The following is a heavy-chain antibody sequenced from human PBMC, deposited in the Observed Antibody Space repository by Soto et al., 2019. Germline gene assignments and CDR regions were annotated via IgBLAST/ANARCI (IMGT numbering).Heavy chain of an antibody. J-gene: IGHJ6*02. CDR3: ATDDAKSSSYYYFALDV. D-gene: IGHD6-6*01. CDR1: GGTFSSYA. Sequence: ASVKVSCKASGGTFSSYAISWVRQAPGQGLEWMGGIIPIFGTANYAQKFQGRVTITADESTSTAYMELSSLRSEDTAVYYCATDDAKSSSYYYFALDVWGHGTTVTVSS. V-gene: IGHV1-69*13. CDR2: IIPIFGTA.